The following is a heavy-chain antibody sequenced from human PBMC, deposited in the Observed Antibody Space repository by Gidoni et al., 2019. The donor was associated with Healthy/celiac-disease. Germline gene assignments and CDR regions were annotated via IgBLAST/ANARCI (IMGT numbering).Heavy chain of an antibody. CDR3: AKLAVTTGADYYYGMDV. J-gene: IGHJ6*02. V-gene: IGHV3-30*18. CDR1: GFTFSSYG. CDR2: ISYDGSNK. D-gene: IGHD4-17*01. Sequence: QVQLVESGGGVVQPGRSLRLSCAASGFTFSSYGMHWVRQAPGKGLEWVAVISYDGSNKYYADSVKGRFTISRDNSKNTLYLQMNSLRAEDTAVYYCAKLAVTTGADYYYGMDVWGQGTTVTVSS.